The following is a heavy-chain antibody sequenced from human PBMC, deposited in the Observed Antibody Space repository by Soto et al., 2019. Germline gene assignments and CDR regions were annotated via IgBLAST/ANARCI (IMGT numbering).Heavy chain of an antibody. J-gene: IGHJ6*02. CDR2: INPSGGST. CDR3: ARDLSIAAAGPGRYYYYYYGMDV. V-gene: IGHV1-46*01. D-gene: IGHD6-13*01. Sequence: QVQLVQSGAEVKKPGASVKVSCKASGYTFTSYYMHWVRQAPGQGLEWMGIINPSGGSTSYAQKFKGRVTMTRDTSTSTVYMELSSLRSEDTAVYYCARDLSIAAAGPGRYYYYYYGMDVWGQGTTVTVSS. CDR1: GYTFTSYY.